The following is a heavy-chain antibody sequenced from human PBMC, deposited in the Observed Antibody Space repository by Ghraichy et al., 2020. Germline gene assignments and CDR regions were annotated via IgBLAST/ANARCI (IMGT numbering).Heavy chain of an antibody. CDR2: ISSSSSYI. CDR3: ARLNGDPYYYYGMDV. V-gene: IGHV3-21*01. D-gene: IGHD3-10*01. J-gene: IGHJ6*02. Sequence: GGSLRLSCAASGFTFSSYSMNWVRQAPGKGLEWVSSISSSSSYIYYADSVKGRFTISRDNAKNSLYLQMNSLRAEDTAVYYCARLNGDPYYYYGMDVWGQGTTVTVSS. CDR1: GFTFSSYS.